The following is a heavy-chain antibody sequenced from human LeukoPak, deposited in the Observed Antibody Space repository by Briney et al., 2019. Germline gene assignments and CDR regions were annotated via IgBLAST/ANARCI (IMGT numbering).Heavy chain of an antibody. Sequence: SETLSLTCTVSGGSISSSSYYWGWIRQPPGKGLEWIGSIYYSGSTYYNPSLKSRVTISVDTSKNQFSLKLSSVTAADTAVYYCAGIVGALFDYWGQGTLVTVSS. CDR2: IYYSGST. J-gene: IGHJ4*02. CDR1: GGSISSSSYY. V-gene: IGHV4-39*07. D-gene: IGHD1-26*01. CDR3: AGIVGALFDY.